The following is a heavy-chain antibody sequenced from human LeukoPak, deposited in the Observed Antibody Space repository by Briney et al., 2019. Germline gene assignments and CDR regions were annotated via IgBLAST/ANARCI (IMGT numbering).Heavy chain of an antibody. D-gene: IGHD6-13*01. CDR2: INHSGST. J-gene: IGHJ4*02. CDR3: ARGYSSSWYGY. Sequence: SETLSLTCAVYGGSFSGYYWSWIRQPPGKGLEWIGEINHSGSTNYNPSLKSRVTISVDTSKNQFSLKLSPVTAADTAVYYCARGYSSSWYGYWGQGTLVTVSS. CDR1: GGSFSGYY. V-gene: IGHV4-34*01.